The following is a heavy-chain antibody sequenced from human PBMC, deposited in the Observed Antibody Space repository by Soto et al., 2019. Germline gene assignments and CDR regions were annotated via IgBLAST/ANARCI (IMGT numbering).Heavy chain of an antibody. D-gene: IGHD3-3*01. Sequence: WASVKVSCKASGGTFSSYAISWVRQAPGQGLEWMGGIIPIFGTANYAQKFQGRVTITADKSTSTAYMELSSLRSEDTAVYYCARERNFWSGYSGMDVWGQGTTVTVSS. V-gene: IGHV1-69*06. CDR2: IIPIFGTA. J-gene: IGHJ6*02. CDR1: GGTFSSYA. CDR3: ARERNFWSGYSGMDV.